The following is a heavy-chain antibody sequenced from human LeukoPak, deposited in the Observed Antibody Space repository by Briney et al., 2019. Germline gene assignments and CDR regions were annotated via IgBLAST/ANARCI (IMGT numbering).Heavy chain of an antibody. Sequence: SETLSLTCVVSGYSISSGYYWGWIRQPPGKGLEWIGSIYHSGSTYYNPSLKSRVTISVDTSKNQFSLKLSSVTAADTAVYYCGRSRNPPLNYYFEYWGPGTLVTVPS. D-gene: IGHD1-7*01. J-gene: IGHJ4*02. V-gene: IGHV4-38-2*01. CDR1: GYSISSGYY. CDR2: IYHSGST. CDR3: GRSRNPPLNYYFEY.